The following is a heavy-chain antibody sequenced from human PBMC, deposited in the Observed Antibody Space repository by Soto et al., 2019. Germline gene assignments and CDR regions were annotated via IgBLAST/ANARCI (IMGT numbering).Heavy chain of an antibody. D-gene: IGHD6-6*01. J-gene: IGHJ5*02. Sequence: QVQLVQSGAEVKKPGASVKVSCKASGYTFTNYAIHWVRQAPGQRLEWMGWINAGDGNTKYSQKFQGRVTIARDTSASTVYMEVSSLRSEDTAVHYCAREADSSSGFDLWGQGALVTVSS. CDR3: AREADSSSGFDL. V-gene: IGHV1-3*01. CDR1: GYTFTNYA. CDR2: INAGDGNT.